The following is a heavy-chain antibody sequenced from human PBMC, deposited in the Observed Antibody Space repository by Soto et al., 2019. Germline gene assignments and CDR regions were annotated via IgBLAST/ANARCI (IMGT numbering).Heavy chain of an antibody. D-gene: IGHD2-21*02. J-gene: IGHJ4*02. V-gene: IGHV4-31*03. CDR1: GGSISSGGYY. Sequence: SETLSLTCTVSGGSISSGGYYWSWIRQHPGKGLEWIGYIYYSGSTYYNPSLKSRVTISVDTSKNQFSLKLSSVTAADTAVYYCARSGTVVTNYFDYWGQGTLVTVSS. CDR3: ARSGTVVTNYFDY. CDR2: IYYSGST.